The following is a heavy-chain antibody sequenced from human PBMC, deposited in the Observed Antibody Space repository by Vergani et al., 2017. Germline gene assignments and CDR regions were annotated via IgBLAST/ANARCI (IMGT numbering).Heavy chain of an antibody. Sequence: QVQLQESGPGLVKPSETLSLTCTVSGGSISSYYWSWIRQPPGKGLEWIGSIYRTGRTHFKPSLKSRVTISVDTSNNHFSLRLNSLTAADTAVYYCARRSGIVYDIFSGTQYFFYFWGQGTLVTVSS. CDR1: GGSISSYY. CDR2: IYRTGRT. D-gene: IGHD3-9*01. CDR3: ARRSGIVYDIFSGTQYFFYF. J-gene: IGHJ4*02. V-gene: IGHV4-59*12.